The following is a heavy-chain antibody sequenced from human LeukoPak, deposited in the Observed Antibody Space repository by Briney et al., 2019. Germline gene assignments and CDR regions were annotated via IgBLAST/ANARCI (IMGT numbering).Heavy chain of an antibody. CDR1: GYTFTGYY. CDR3: ARDYYDTLTGYYREDY. CDR2: INPNNGGT. V-gene: IGHV1-2*06. D-gene: IGHD3-9*01. Sequence: ASVKVSCKASGYTFTGYYMHWVRQAPGQGLEWMGRINPNNGGTNYAQKFQGRVTMTRATSIRTAYMELSRLRSDATAVYYCARDYYDTLTGYYREDYWGQGTLVTVSS. J-gene: IGHJ4*02.